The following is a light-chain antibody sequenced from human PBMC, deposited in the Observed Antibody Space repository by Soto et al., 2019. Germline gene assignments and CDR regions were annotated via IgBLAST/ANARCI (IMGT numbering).Light chain of an antibody. V-gene: IGKV1-17*01. CDR3: QQSYSTPLT. J-gene: IGKJ4*01. CDR1: QGIRND. CDR2: AAS. Sequence: DIQMTQSPSSLSASVGYRVTITCRASQGIRNDLGLYQQKPGKAPKLLIYAASTLQSGVPSRFSGSGSGADFTLTISCLQSEDFATYYCQQSYSTPLTFGGGTKVDIK.